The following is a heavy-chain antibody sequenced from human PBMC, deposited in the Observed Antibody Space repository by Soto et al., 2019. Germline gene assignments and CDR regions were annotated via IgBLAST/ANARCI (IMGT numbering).Heavy chain of an antibody. CDR3: AREGAAQYQLLFGGGQNRFDP. J-gene: IGHJ5*02. V-gene: IGHV4-30-4*01. Sequence: SETLSLTCTVSGGSISSGDYYWSWIRQPPGKGLEWIGYIYYSGSTYYNPSLKSRVTISVDTSKNQFSLKLSSETAADTAVYYCAREGAAQYQLLFGGGQNRFDPWGQGTLVTVSS. CDR1: GGSISSGDYY. CDR2: IYYSGST. D-gene: IGHD2-2*01.